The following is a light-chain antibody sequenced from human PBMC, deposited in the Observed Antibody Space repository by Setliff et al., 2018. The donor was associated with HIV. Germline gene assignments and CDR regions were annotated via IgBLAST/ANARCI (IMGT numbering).Light chain of an antibody. CDR3: CSYAGSYTYV. J-gene: IGLJ1*01. Sequence: QSVLTQPASVSGSPGQSITISCTGTSSDVGGYNYVSWYQQHPGKAPKLMIYDVSKRPSGVPDRFSGSKSGNTASLTISGLQAEDEADYYCCSYAGSYTYVFGTGTKV. CDR1: SSDVGGYNY. V-gene: IGLV2-11*01. CDR2: DVS.